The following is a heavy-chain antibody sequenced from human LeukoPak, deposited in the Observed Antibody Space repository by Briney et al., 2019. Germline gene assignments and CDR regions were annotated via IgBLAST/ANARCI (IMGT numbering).Heavy chain of an antibody. V-gene: IGHV4-39*01. CDR3: ARQGDSGYDYFHY. D-gene: IGHD5-12*01. CDR1: GDSISISSYF. J-gene: IGHJ4*02. CDR2: LSYSGST. Sequence: PSETLSLTCTVSGDSISISSYFWGWIRQSPGKGLQWIGTLSYSGSTYYNPSLKSRVTIPVDTSKNQFSLTLSSVTAADTAVYYCARQGDSGYDYFHYWGQGILVTVSS.